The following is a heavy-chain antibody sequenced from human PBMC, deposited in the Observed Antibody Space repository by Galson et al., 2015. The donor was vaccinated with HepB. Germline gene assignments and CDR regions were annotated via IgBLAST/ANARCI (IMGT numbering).Heavy chain of an antibody. CDR2: IYPGDSDT. CDR3: ARPGVVVTATSSEHAYYFDY. CDR1: GYSFTSYW. Sequence: QSGAEVKKPGESLKISCKGSGYSFTSYWIGWVRQMPGKGLEWMGIIYPGDSDTRYSPSFQGQVTISADKSISTAYLQWSSLKASDTAMYYCARPGVVVTATSSEHAYYFDYWGQGTLVTVSS. V-gene: IGHV5-51*01. D-gene: IGHD2-21*02. J-gene: IGHJ4*02.